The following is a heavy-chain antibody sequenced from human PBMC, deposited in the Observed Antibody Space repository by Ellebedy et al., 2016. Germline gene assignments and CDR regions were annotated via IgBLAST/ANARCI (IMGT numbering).Heavy chain of an antibody. CDR2: INHSGST. V-gene: IGHV4-34*01. CDR3: ARHISSYSSGWLHYFDY. J-gene: IGHJ4*02. D-gene: IGHD6-19*01. Sequence: SETLSLTCAVYGGSFSGYYWSWIRQPPGKGLEWIGEINHSGSTNYNPSLKSRVTISVDTSKNQFSLKLSSVTAADTAVYYCARHISSYSSGWLHYFDYWGQGTLVTVSS. CDR1: GGSFSGYY.